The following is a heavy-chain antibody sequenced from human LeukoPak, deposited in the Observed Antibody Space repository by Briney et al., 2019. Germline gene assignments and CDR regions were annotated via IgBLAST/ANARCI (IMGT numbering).Heavy chain of an antibody. V-gene: IGHV3-7*01. CDR3: VRAIGSNTL. J-gene: IGHJ4*02. CDR1: GFTFTTYW. CDR2: INQDGSEK. Sequence: GGSLRLSCAASGFTFTTYWMSWVRQAPGKVLEWMANINQDGSEKYYVDSVKGRFTISRDNAKNSLYLQMNSLRAEDTAVYFCVRAIGSNTLWGQGTLVTVSS. D-gene: IGHD4-23*01.